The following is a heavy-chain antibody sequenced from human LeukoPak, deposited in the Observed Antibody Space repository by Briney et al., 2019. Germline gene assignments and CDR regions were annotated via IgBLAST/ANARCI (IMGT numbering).Heavy chain of an antibody. V-gene: IGHV3-48*01. Sequence: GGSLRLSCAASGFIFSDYNMHWVRQVPGKGLESVSYISSSGNIIYYADSVKGRFTISRDNAKNSLYLQMNSLTADDTAVYYCARLGRFLRVDYFDYWGQGSLVTVSS. CDR2: ISSSGNII. D-gene: IGHD3-10*01. CDR1: GFIFSDYN. CDR3: ARLGRFLRVDYFDY. J-gene: IGHJ4*02.